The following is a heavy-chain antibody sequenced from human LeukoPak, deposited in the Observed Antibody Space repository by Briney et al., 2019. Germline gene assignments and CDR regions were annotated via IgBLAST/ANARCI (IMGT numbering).Heavy chain of an antibody. J-gene: IGHJ4*02. V-gene: IGHV4-34*01. Sequence: SETLSLTCAVYGGSFSGYYWSWIRQPPGKGLEWIGEINHSGSTNYNPSLKGRVTISVDTSKNQFSLKLSSVTAADTAVYYCARGVRFLEWLFDYWGQGTLVTVSS. CDR3: ARGVRFLEWLFDY. CDR1: GGSFSGYY. D-gene: IGHD3-3*01. CDR2: INHSGST.